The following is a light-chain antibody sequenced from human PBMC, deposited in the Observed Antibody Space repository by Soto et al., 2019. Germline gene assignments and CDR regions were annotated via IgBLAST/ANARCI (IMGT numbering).Light chain of an antibody. V-gene: IGLV1-47*01. CDR3: ATWDDSLSGRV. Sequence: QSVLTQSPSASETPGQRVTISCSGSSSNIGSNYVCWYQQLPGTAPKLLIYRNNQRPSGVPDRFSGSKSDTSASLAISGLRSEDEADYYCATWDDSLSGRVFGGGTKVTVL. CDR1: SSNIGSNY. J-gene: IGLJ3*02. CDR2: RNN.